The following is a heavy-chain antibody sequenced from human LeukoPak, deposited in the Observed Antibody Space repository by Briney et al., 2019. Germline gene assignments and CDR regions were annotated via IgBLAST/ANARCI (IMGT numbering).Heavy chain of an antibody. V-gene: IGHV3-9*03. D-gene: IGHD6-19*01. Sequence: GRSLRLSCAASGFTFDDYAMHWVRQAPGKGLEWVSGISWNSGSIGYADSVKGRFTISRDNAKNSLYLQMNSLRAEDMALYYCAKDLSSGWYDGAFDIWGQGTMVTVSS. CDR2: ISWNSGSI. J-gene: IGHJ3*02. CDR3: AKDLSSGWYDGAFDI. CDR1: GFTFDDYA.